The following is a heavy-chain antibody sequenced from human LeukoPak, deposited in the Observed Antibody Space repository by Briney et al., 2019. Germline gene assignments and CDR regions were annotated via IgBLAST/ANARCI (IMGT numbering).Heavy chain of an antibody. CDR3: ARARFGISGYSPHDAFDI. V-gene: IGHV4-59*08. Sequence: KASETLSLTCTVSGGSISSYYWSWIRQPPGKGLEWIGYIYYSGSTNYNPSLKSRVTISVDTSKNQFSLKLSSVTAADTAVYYCARARFGISGYSPHDAFDIWGQGTMVTVSS. J-gene: IGHJ3*02. CDR1: GGSISSYY. D-gene: IGHD3-22*01. CDR2: IYYSGST.